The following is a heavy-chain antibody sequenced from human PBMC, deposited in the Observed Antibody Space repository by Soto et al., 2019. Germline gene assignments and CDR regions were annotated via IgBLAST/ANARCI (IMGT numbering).Heavy chain of an antibody. CDR1: GGTFSNDA. D-gene: IGHD3-10*01. Sequence: QEQLVQAGADVKKPGSSVRISCRASGGTFSNDAVSWVRQAPGQGLQWMGGIIPIFGTTHYAQKFQGRVTITADESTATAYMEPRSVTSEDTAVYYCATGLRTGNYGMDVWGQGTAVTVSS. CDR2: IIPIFGTT. V-gene: IGHV1-69*01. J-gene: IGHJ6*02. CDR3: ATGLRTGNYGMDV.